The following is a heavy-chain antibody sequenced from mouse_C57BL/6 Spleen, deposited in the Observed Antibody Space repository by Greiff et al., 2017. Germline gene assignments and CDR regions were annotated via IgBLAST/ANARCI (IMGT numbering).Heavy chain of an antibody. Sequence: VQLQQPGAELVMPGASVKLSCKASGYTFTSHWMHWVKQRPGQGLEWIGEIDPSDSYTNYNQKFKGKSTLTVDKSSSTAYMQLSSRTSEDSAVYYCARWGGYSAWFSYWGQGTLVTVSA. V-gene: IGHV1-69*01. J-gene: IGHJ3*01. CDR2: IDPSDSYT. D-gene: IGHD2-3*01. CDR3: ARWGGYSAWFSY. CDR1: GYTFTSHW.